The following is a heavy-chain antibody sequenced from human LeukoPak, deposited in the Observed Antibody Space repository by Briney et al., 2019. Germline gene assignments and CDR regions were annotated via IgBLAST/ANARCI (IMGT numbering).Heavy chain of an antibody. J-gene: IGHJ3*02. CDR1: GFTFSSYS. V-gene: IGHV3-48*04. Sequence: GGSLRLSCAASGFTFSSYSMNWVRRAPGKGLEWVSYISSSSSTIYYADSVKGRFTISRDNAKNSLYLQMNSLRAEDTAVYYCAREAALEDAFDIWGQGTMVTVSS. D-gene: IGHD1-1*01. CDR3: AREAALEDAFDI. CDR2: ISSSSSTI.